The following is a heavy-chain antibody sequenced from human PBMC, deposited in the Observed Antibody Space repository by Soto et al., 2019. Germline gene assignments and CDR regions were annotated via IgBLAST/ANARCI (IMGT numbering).Heavy chain of an antibody. Sequence: ASVKVSCTASGYTFTSYGISWVRQAPGQGLEWMGWINPNSGSTNYAQKFQGWVTMTRDTSISTAYMELSRLRSDDTAVYYCASAPTPYYYMDVWGKGTTVTVSS. J-gene: IGHJ6*03. CDR2: INPNSGST. V-gene: IGHV1-2*04. CDR1: GYTFTSYG. CDR3: ASAPTPYYYMDV.